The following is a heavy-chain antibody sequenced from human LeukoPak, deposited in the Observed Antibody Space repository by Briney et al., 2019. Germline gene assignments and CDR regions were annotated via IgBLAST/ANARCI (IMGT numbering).Heavy chain of an antibody. CDR3: VKDIDTVGTNASDI. J-gene: IGHJ3*02. CDR2: ISGDGDKT. D-gene: IGHD2-8*02. V-gene: IGHV3-43*02. Sequence: GGSLRLSCAASGFTFDNYPLHWVRQAPGKGLEWVSVISGDGDKTYYADSVRGRFTISRDNTKNSLFPQMNSLTTEDTAFYYCVKDIDTVGTNASDIWGQGTMVTVSS. CDR1: GFTFDNYP.